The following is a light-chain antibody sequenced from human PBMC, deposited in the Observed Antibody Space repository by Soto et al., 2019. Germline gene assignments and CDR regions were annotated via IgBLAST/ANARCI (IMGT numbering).Light chain of an antibody. CDR2: AAS. Sequence: EIVLTQSPGTLSLSPGERATLSCRASQSVSSSHLAWYQHKPGQAPRLLIYAASSRATGSPDRFSGSGSGTEFTLTISSLQSEDFAVYYCQQYDNWPLTFGGGTKV. CDR1: QSVSSSH. V-gene: IGKV3-20*01. J-gene: IGKJ4*01. CDR3: QQYDNWPLT.